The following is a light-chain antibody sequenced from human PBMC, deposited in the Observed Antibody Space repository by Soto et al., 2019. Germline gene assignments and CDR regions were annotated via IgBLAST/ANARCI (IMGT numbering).Light chain of an antibody. Sequence: VVTQEPSFSVSPGGTVTLTCGLSSGSVSTTYYPSWYQQTPGQAPRTLIYSTNTRSSGVPDRFSGSILGNKAALTITGAQADDEADYYCVLYMSSGISVFGGGTQLTVL. CDR2: STN. V-gene: IGLV8-61*01. J-gene: IGLJ3*02. CDR1: SGSVSTTYY. CDR3: VLYMSSGISV.